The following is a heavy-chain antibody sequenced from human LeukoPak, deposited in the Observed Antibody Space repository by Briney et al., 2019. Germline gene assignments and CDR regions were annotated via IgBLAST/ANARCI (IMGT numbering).Heavy chain of an antibody. V-gene: IGHV1-2*02. D-gene: IGHD3-3*01. CDR3: ARVGYDFWSGYYKTDAFDI. CDR1: GYTFTTYS. CDR2: INPNSGGT. Sequence: ASVKVSCKASGYTFTTYSMHWVRQAPGQGLEWMGWINPNSGGTNYAQKFQGRVTMTRDTSISTAYMELRSLRSDDTAVYYCARVGYDFWSGYYKTDAFDIWGQGTMVTVSS. J-gene: IGHJ3*02.